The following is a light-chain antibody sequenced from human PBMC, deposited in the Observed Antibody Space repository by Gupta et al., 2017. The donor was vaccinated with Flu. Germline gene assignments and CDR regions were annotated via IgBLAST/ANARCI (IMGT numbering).Light chain of an antibody. Sequence: HSARTQPASVPRSPGPSVTISCTATSSAVETYHLISWYQQHPGKVPKHMIYEGTKRPSGLSTRFSGSKSGNTASLTISGLQAEDEAADYCCSYAGSSPLVFGGGTKLTVI. CDR2: EGT. CDR1: SSAVETYHL. V-gene: IGLV2-23*01. J-gene: IGLJ3*02. CDR3: CSYAGSSPLV.